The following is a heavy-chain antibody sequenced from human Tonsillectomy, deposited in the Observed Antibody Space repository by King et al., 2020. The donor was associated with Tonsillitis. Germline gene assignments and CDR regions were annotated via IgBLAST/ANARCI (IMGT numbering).Heavy chain of an antibody. Sequence: VQLVESGAEVKKPGESLKISCKGSGYSFTSYWIGWVRQMPGKGLEWMGIIYPGDSDTRYSPSFQGQVTISADKSISTAYLQWSSLKASDTAMYYCARPLNNGNYGAGDNWFDPWGQGTLVTVSS. CDR2: IYPGDSDT. D-gene: IGHD1-7*01. J-gene: IGHJ5*02. CDR1: GYSFTSYW. CDR3: ARPLNNGNYGAGDNWFDP. V-gene: IGHV5-51*01.